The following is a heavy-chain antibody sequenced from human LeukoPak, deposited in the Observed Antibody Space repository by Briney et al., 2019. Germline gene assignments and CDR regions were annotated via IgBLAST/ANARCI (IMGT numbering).Heavy chain of an antibody. CDR2: ISWNSGNI. V-gene: IGHV3-9*01. Sequence: GGSLRLSCAASGFTFDDYAMHWVRQAPGKGLEWVSGISWNSGNIGYADSRFTISRDNAKNSLYLQMNSLRAEDTAVYYCAELGITMIGGVWGKGTTVTISS. D-gene: IGHD3-10*02. CDR1: GFTFDDYA. CDR3: AELGITMIGGV. J-gene: IGHJ6*04.